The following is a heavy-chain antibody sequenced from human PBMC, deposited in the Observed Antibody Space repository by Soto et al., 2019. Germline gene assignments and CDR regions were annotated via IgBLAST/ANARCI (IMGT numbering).Heavy chain of an antibody. Sequence: QVQLQESGPGLIKPSETLSLTCTVSGGSISSFYWTWIRQPPGKGLEWIGYIYYRGNTKYNPSPKSRVSISVDASKNEFSLKLSSVTAADTAVYYCARVAAVAGRTIDYWGQGSLVTVSS. CDR3: ARVAAVAGRTIDY. CDR1: GGSISSFY. CDR2: IYYRGNT. D-gene: IGHD6-19*01. J-gene: IGHJ4*02. V-gene: IGHV4-59*01.